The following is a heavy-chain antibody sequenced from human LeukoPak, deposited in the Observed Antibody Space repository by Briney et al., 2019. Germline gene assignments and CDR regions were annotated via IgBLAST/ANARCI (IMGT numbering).Heavy chain of an antibody. CDR2: IHPDGSEK. Sequence: TGGSLRLSCAASAFTFSTYWMTWVRQALGKGLEWVATIHPDGSEKYYVDSVEGRFSISSDNAKDSMYLQMNSLRAEDTAVYYCVRPRSAWYYFDYWGQGTLVTVSS. J-gene: IGHJ4*02. CDR1: AFTFSTYW. CDR3: VRPRSAWYYFDY. D-gene: IGHD6-19*01. V-gene: IGHV3-7*05.